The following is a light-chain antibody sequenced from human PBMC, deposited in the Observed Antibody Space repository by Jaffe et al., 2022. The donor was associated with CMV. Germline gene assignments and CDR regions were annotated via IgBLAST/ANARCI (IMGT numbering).Light chain of an antibody. V-gene: IGLV1-51*02. CDR2: EDN. Sequence: QSVLTQPPSVSAAPGQKVTISCSGGSSNIGNNYVSWYQQLPGTAPKLLIYEDNKRPSGIPDRISGSKSGTSATLGITGLQTGDEADYYCGTWDSSVWVFGRGTKLTVL. CDR3: GTWDSSVWV. CDR1: SSNIGNNY. J-gene: IGLJ3*02.